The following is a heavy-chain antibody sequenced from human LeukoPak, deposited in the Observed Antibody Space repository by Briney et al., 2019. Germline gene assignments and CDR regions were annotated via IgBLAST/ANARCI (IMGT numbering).Heavy chain of an antibody. CDR2: ISAYNGNT. Sequence: GASVKVSCKASGYTFINYDISWVRQAPRQGLEWMGWISAYNGNTNYAQKLQGRVTMTTDTSTSTAYMALRSLRSDDTAVYYCARYYSSSSFDYWGQGTLVTVSS. V-gene: IGHV1-18*04. CDR3: ARYYSSSSFDY. CDR1: GYTFINYD. J-gene: IGHJ4*02. D-gene: IGHD6-13*01.